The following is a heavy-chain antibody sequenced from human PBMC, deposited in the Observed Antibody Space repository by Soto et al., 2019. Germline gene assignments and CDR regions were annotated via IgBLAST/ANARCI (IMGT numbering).Heavy chain of an antibody. J-gene: IGHJ5*02. CDR2: IYYSGST. CDR3: ARVGGYCSSTSCWFDP. D-gene: IGHD2-2*01. V-gene: IGHV4-30-4*01. CDR1: GGSISSGDYY. Sequence: QVQLQESGPGLVKPSQTLSLTCTVSGGSISSGDYYWSWIRQPPGKGLEWIGYIYYSGSTYYNPSLKSRVTISVDTSKNQFSLKLSSVTAADTDVYYCARVGGYCSSTSCWFDPWGQGTLVTVSS.